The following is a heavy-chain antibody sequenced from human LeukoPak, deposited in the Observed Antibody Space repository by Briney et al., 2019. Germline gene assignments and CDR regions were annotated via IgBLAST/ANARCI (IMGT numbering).Heavy chain of an antibody. Sequence: ASVKVSCKASGGTFSSYAISWVRQAPGQGLEWMGRIIPIFGTANYAQKFQGRVTITTDESTSTAYMELSSPRSEDTAVYYCARDFGDSYGFIQHWGQGTLVTVSS. D-gene: IGHD5-18*01. CDR2: IIPIFGTA. CDR3: ARDFGDSYGFIQH. CDR1: GGTFSSYA. J-gene: IGHJ1*01. V-gene: IGHV1-69*05.